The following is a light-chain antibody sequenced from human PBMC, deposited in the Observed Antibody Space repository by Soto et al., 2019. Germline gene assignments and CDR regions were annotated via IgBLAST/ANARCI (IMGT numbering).Light chain of an antibody. CDR2: DVS. CDR1: SSDVGGYNY. CDR3: ISYSSSKTLV. J-gene: IGLJ2*01. V-gene: IGLV2-14*03. Sequence: QSALTQPASVSGSPGQSINISCTGTSSDVGGYNYVSWYQQHPGKAPNLVLYDVSNRSSGFSNRVFGSKSGNTASLSISGLQAESEADYYCISYSSSKTLVLGGGTKLTVL.